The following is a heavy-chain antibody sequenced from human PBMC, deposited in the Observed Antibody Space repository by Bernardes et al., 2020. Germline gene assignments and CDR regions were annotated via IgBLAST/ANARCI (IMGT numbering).Heavy chain of an antibody. CDR3: ASDYYDYIWGRRWHGFDP. CDR2: ISSSSSTI. CDR1: GFTFSSYS. J-gene: IGHJ5*02. V-gene: IGHV3-48*02. D-gene: IGHD3-16*01. Sequence: GGSLRLSCAASGFTFSSYSMNWVRQAPGKGLEWVSYISSSSSTIYYADSVKGRFTISRDNAKNSLYLQMNSLGDEDTAVYYCASDYYDYIWGRRWHGFDPWGQGTLVTGSS.